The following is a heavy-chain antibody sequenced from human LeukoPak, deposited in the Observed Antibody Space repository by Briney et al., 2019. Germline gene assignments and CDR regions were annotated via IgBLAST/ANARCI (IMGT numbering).Heavy chain of an antibody. J-gene: IGHJ4*02. CDR2: ISGSGGST. Sequence: PGGSLRLSCAASGFTFSSYWMSWVRQAPGKGLEWVSAISGSGGSTYYADSVKGRLTISRDNSKNTPYLQMNSLRAEDTAVYYCAKAISVGATTDAADWGQGTLVTVSS. V-gene: IGHV3-23*01. D-gene: IGHD1-26*01. CDR3: AKAISVGATTDAAD. CDR1: GFTFSSYW.